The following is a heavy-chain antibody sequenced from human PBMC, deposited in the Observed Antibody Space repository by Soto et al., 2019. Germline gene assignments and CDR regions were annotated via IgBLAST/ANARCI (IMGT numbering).Heavy chain of an antibody. J-gene: IGHJ4*02. CDR1: GYSISSGYY. D-gene: IGHD2-2*01. CDR3: ARDYGYCSSSTCRDY. V-gene: IGHV4-38-2*02. CDR2: IFHSGST. Sequence: ETLSLTCAVSGYSISSGYYWGWIRQPPGKGLEWIGSIFHSGSTYYNPSLKSRVTISVDTSKNQFSLKLSSVTAADTAVYFCARDYGYCSSSTCRDYWGQGTLVTVSS.